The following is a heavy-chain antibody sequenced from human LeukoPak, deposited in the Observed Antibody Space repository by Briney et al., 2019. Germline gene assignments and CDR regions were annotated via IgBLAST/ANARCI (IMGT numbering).Heavy chain of an antibody. CDR3: ARRGYYYDSSGNNWFDP. D-gene: IGHD3-22*01. CDR2: IYHSGST. J-gene: IGHJ5*02. Sequence: SETLSLTCAVSGYSISSGYYRGWIRQPPGKGLEWIGSIYHSGSTYYNPSLKSRVTISVDTSKNQFSLKLSSVTAADTAVYYCARRGYYYDSSGNNWFDPWGQGTLVTVPS. CDR1: GYSISSGYY. V-gene: IGHV4-38-2*01.